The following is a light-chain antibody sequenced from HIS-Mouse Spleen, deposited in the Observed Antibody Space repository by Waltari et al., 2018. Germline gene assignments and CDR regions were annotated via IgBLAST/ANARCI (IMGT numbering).Light chain of an antibody. CDR3: SSYTSSSTLWV. CDR2: EVS. CDR1: SSDVGGYNY. V-gene: IGLV2-14*01. Sequence: HSALTQPPSVSGSPGQSITIPCPGTSSDVGGYNYVSSYQQHPGKAPKLMIYEVSNRPSGVSNRFSGSKSGNTASLTISGLQAEDEADYYCSSYTSSSTLWVFGGGTKLTVL. J-gene: IGLJ3*02.